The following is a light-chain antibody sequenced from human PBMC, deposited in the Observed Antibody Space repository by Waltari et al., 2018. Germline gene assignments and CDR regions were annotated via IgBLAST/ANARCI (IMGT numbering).Light chain of an antibody. CDR3: HLWDGLLDHVV. Sequence: SYILTQPPSVSVAPGQAASITCGVADIGARRAHWYQPRPGQAPILIVFDVSDRPSGIPERFSGSRSGNTATLTINRVEAGDEADYFCHLWDGLLDHVVFGGGTKLTVL. V-gene: IGLV3-21*02. CDR2: DVS. CDR1: DIGARR. J-gene: IGLJ2*01.